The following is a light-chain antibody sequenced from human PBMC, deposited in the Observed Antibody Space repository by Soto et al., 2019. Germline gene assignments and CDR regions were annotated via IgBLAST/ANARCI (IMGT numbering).Light chain of an antibody. CDR3: QQYNSYPNT. CDR1: QGISTW. J-gene: IGKJ2*01. V-gene: IGKV1-5*01. Sequence: DIQMTQSPPTLSASVGDRVTITCRASQGISTWLAWYQQKPGKAPKLLIYDASNLESGVPSRFSGGGSVTEFTLTISGLQPDDFATYYCQQYNSYPNTFGQGTKLEIK. CDR2: DAS.